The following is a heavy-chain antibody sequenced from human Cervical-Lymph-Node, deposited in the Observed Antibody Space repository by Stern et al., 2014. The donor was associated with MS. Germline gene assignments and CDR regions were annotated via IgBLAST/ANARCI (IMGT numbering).Heavy chain of an antibody. CDR2: INPSGGTT. CDR1: GSTFRTDY. J-gene: IGHJ4*02. V-gene: IGHV1-46*01. Sequence: VQLEESGAEVKEPGASVTVSCKASGSTFRTDYFHWVRQAPRQGFEWMGIINPSGGTTNYAQKFQGRVAMTRETSTSTLYMDLSSLRSEDTAVYYCFGSGSNADYWGQGTLITVSS. CDR3: FGSGSNADY. D-gene: IGHD3-10*01.